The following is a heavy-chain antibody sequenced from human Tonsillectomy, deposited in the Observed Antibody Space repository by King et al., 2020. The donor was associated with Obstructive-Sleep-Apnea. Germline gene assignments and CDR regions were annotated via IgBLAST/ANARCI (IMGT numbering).Heavy chain of an antibody. J-gene: IGHJ5*02. CDR1: GGSISSGGYY. D-gene: IGHD3-3*01. Sequence: VQLQESGPGLVKPSQTLSLTCTVSGGSISSGGYYWSWIRQHPGKGLEWIGYIYYSGSTYYNPSLKSRVTISVDTSKNQFSLKLSSVTAADTAVYYCARDRRVGYDFWSGYQDYNWFDPWGQGTLVTVSS. V-gene: IGHV4-31*03. CDR3: ARDRRVGYDFWSGYQDYNWFDP. CDR2: IYYSGST.